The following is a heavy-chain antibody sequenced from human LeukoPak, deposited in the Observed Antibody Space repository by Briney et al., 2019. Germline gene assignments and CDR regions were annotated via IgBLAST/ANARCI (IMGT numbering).Heavy chain of an antibody. Sequence: GGSLRLSCAASGFTFGVYWMTWVRQAPGKGLEWVANIKPDGTEKYYVDSVKGRFTISRDNADNSLFLHMDRLRAEDTAVYYCARSWDYYYYYFDVWGKGTTVTVSS. CDR2: IKPDGTEK. CDR1: GFTFGVYW. J-gene: IGHJ6*03. V-gene: IGHV3-7*01. CDR3: ARSWDYYYYYFDV. D-gene: IGHD1-26*01.